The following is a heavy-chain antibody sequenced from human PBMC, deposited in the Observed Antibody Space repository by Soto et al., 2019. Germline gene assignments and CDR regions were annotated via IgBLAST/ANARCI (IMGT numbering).Heavy chain of an antibody. CDR3: TTGGRGPIPYDFWSGYHEYYYYMDV. V-gene: IGHV3-15*01. J-gene: IGHJ6*03. D-gene: IGHD3-3*01. Sequence: GGSLRLSCAAFGFTFGNAWMSWVRQATGKGLEWVGRIKSKTDGGTTDYAAPVKGRFTISRDDSKNTLYLQMNSLKTEDTAVYYCTTGGRGPIPYDFWSGYHEYYYYMDVWGKGTTVTVSS. CDR2: IKSKTDGGTT. CDR1: GFTFGNAW.